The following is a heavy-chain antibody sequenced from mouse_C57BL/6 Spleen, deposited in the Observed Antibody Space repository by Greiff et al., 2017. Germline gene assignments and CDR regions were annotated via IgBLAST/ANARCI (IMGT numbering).Heavy chain of an antibody. J-gene: IGHJ2*01. CDR2: IDPETGGT. CDR3: TRALLWFDY. V-gene: IGHV1-15*01. Sequence: VQLQESGAELVRPGASVTLSCKASGYTFTDYEMHWVKQTPVHGLEWIGAIDPETGGTAYNQKFKGKAILTADQSSSTAYMELRSLTSEDSAVYYCTRALLWFDYWGQGTTLTVSS. CDR1: GYTFTDYE. D-gene: IGHD2-10*01.